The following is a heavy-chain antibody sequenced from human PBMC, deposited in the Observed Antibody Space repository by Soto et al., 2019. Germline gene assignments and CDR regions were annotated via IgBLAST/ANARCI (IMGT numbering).Heavy chain of an antibody. CDR2: IYYSGST. Sequence: PSETLSLTCTVSGGSISSSSYYWGWIRQPPGKGLEWIGSIYYSGSTYYNPSLKRRVTISVDTSKNQFSLKLSSVTAADTAVYYCASTCSGGSCYYYYYGMDVWGQGTTVTVSS. CDR3: ASTCSGGSCYYYYYGMDV. D-gene: IGHD2-15*01. CDR1: GGSISSSSYY. V-gene: IGHV4-39*01. J-gene: IGHJ6*02.